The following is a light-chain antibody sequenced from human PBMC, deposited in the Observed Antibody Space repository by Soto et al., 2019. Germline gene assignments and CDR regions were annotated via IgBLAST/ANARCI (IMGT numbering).Light chain of an antibody. CDR3: QQYGRSGT. V-gene: IGKV3-15*01. CDR1: QSVSTN. Sequence: EILMTQSPATLSVSPGERATLSCRASQSVSTNLAWYQQKPGQAPRLLIYAVSTRATGIPARFSGSGSGTEFTLTINSLQSEDFAVYYCQQYGRSGTFGQGTKVDIK. J-gene: IGKJ1*01. CDR2: AVS.